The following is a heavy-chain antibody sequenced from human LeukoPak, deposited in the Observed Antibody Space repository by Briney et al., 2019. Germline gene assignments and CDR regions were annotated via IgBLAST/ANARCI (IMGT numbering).Heavy chain of an antibody. CDR2: INPNSGGT. J-gene: IGHJ4*02. D-gene: IGHD2/OR15-2a*01. CDR1: GYTFTGYF. Sequence: ASVRVSCKASGYTFTGYFMHWIRQAPGQGPEWMGWINPNSGGTNYAQKFQGRVIMTRDTSISTAYMELSRLRSDDTAVYYCARVSEYYYFDYWGQGTLVTVSS. CDR3: ARVSEYYYFDY. V-gene: IGHV1-2*02.